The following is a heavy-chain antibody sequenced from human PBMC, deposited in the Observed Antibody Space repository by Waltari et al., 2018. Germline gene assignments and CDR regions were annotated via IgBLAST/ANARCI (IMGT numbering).Heavy chain of an antibody. J-gene: IGHJ4*02. D-gene: IGHD5-18*01. CDR1: GYTFTIYA. CDR3: ARTQGYSYGSPRSRIFDY. V-gene: IGHV1-3*01. CDR2: INAGNGNT. Sequence: QVQLVPSGAEVKKPGASVTVSCKASGYTFTIYAMHWVRQAPGQRLEWMGWINAGNGNTKYSQKFQGRVTITRDTSASTAYMELSSLRSEDTAVYYCARTQGYSYGSPRSRIFDYWGQGTLVTVSS.